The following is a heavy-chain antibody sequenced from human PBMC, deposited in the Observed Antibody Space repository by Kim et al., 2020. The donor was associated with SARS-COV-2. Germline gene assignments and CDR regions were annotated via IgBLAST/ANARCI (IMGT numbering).Heavy chain of an antibody. V-gene: IGHV3-48*03. CDR2: VSASGTTM. CDR3: ARRRRAEAIDI. CDR1: GFTFSSYE. Sequence: GGSLRLSCAASGFTFSSYEMTWVRQAPGKGLEWVSYVSASGTTMYYADSVRGRFIISRDNARDSLYMQMNSLRAEDTAVYYCARRRRAEAIDIWGLGTMV. J-gene: IGHJ3*02.